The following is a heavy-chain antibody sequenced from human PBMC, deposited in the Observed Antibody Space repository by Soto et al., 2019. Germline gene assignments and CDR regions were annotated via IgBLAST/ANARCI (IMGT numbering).Heavy chain of an antibody. V-gene: IGHV3-21*01. J-gene: IGHJ4*02. Sequence: PGGSLRLSCAASGFTFSSYSMNWVRQAPGKGLEWVSSISSSSYIYYADSVKGRFTISRDNAKNSLYLQMNSLSAEDTAVYYCARAPLRFLEWLQFDYWGQGTLVTVSS. CDR1: GFTFSSYS. CDR2: ISSSSYI. D-gene: IGHD3-3*01. CDR3: ARAPLRFLEWLQFDY.